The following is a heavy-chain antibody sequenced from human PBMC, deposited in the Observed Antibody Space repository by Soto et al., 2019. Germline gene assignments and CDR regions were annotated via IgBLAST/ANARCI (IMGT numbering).Heavy chain of an antibody. CDR2: ISSSSSTI. D-gene: IGHD2-2*01. Sequence: GGSLRLSCAASGFTFSSYSMNWVRQAPGKGLVWVSYISSSSSTIYYADSVKGRFTISRDNAKNSLYLQMNSLRAEDTAVYYCARDNGIVVVPAAIFSWFDPWGQGTLVTSPQ. J-gene: IGHJ5*02. CDR1: GFTFSSYS. CDR3: ARDNGIVVVPAAIFSWFDP. V-gene: IGHV3-48*01.